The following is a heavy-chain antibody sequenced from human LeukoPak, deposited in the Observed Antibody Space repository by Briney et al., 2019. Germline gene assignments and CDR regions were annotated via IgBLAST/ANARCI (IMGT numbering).Heavy chain of an antibody. CDR1: GFTFTNYA. D-gene: IGHD2-15*01. J-gene: IGHJ4*02. V-gene: IGHV3-23*01. CDR3: AKDPGVVVAATLNY. CDR2: ISGSGGST. Sequence: GGSLRLSCAASGFTFTNYAMGWVRQAPGKGLEWVSAISGSGGSTYYADSVKGRFTISRDNSKNTLYLQMNSLRAEDTAVYYCAKDPGVVVAATLNYWGQGTLVTVSS.